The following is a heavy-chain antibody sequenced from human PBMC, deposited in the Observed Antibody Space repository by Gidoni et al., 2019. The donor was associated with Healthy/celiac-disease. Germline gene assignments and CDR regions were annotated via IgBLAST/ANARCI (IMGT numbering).Heavy chain of an antibody. CDR2: IIPIFGTA. CDR3: ARGVYYDFWSGFSGWFDP. J-gene: IGHJ5*02. CDR1: GGTFSSYA. D-gene: IGHD3-3*01. V-gene: IGHV1-69*01. Sequence: QVQLVQSGAEVTKPGSSVKVSCTASGGTFSSYAISWVRQAPGQGLEWMGGIIPIFGTANYAQKFQGRVTITADESTSTAYMELSSLRSEDTAVYYCARGVYYDFWSGFSGWFDPWGQGTLVTVSS.